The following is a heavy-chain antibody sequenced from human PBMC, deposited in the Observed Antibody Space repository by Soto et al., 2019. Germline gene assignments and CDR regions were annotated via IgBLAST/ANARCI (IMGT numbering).Heavy chain of an antibody. CDR3: ARDYGSYGYGGYY. CDR2: IIPIFGTA. CDR1: GGTFSSYA. Sequence: SVKVSCEASGGTFSSYAISWVQQAPGQGLEWMGGIIPIFGTANYAQKFQGRVTITADESTSTAYMELSSLRSEDTAVYYCARDYGSYGYGGYYWGQGTLVTVSS. D-gene: IGHD5-18*01. V-gene: IGHV1-69*13. J-gene: IGHJ4*02.